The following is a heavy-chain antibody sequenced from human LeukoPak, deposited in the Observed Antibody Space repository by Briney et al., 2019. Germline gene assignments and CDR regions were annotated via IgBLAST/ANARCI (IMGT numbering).Heavy chain of an antibody. V-gene: IGHV4-4*02. D-gene: IGHD6-13*01. J-gene: IGHJ4*02. CDR3: ARRYSSSWYGGFDY. Sequence: SETLSLTCAVSGGSISSSNWWSWVRQPPGKGLEWIGEIYHSGSTNYNPSLKSRVTISVDKSKNQFSLRLSSVTAADTAVYYCARRYSSSWYGGFDYWGQGTLVTVSP. CDR2: IYHSGST. CDR1: GGSISSSNW.